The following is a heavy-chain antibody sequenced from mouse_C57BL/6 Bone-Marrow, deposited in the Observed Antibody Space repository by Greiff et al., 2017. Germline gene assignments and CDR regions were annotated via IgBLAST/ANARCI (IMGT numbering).Heavy chain of an antibody. CDR1: GLTFSDYG. CDR2: ISSGSSTI. CDR3: ARPIYYDYDFDY. D-gene: IGHD2-4*01. V-gene: IGHV5-17*01. Sequence: EVKLMESGGGFVKPGGSLKLSCSPSGLTFSDYGMHGVRQAPEKGLEWVAYISSGSSTIYYADTVKGRFTISRDNAKNTLFLQMTSLRSEDTAMYYCARPIYYDYDFDYWGQGTTLTVSS. J-gene: IGHJ2*01.